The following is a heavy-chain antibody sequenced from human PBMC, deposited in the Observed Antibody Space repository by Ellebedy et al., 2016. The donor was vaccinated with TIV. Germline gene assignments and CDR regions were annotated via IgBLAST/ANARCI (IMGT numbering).Heavy chain of an antibody. V-gene: IGHV1-69*13. Sequence: SVKVSCXASGGTFGSYGINWVRRAPGQGLEWMGGIIPIFGTTNYAQWFQGIVTITADEFTSTAYMELSSLRSEDTAVYYCARARRFGTRNYYYYGMDVWGQGTTVTVSS. J-gene: IGHJ6*02. D-gene: IGHD3-10*01. CDR2: IIPIFGTT. CDR3: ARARRFGTRNYYYYGMDV. CDR1: GGTFGSYG.